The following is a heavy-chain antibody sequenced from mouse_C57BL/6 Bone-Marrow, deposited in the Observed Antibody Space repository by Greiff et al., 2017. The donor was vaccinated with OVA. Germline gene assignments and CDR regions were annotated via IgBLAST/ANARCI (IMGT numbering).Heavy chain of an antibody. CDR1: GYTFTSYW. CDR3: ARRRSYYGSIYWYFDV. D-gene: IGHD1-1*01. Sequence: QVQLQQPGAELVKPGASVKMSCKASGYTFTSYWITWVKQRPGQGLEWIGDIYPGSGSTNYNEKFKSKATLTVDTSSSTAYMQLSSLTSEDSAVYYCARRRSYYGSIYWYFDVWGTGTTVTVSS. CDR2: IYPGSGST. V-gene: IGHV1-55*01. J-gene: IGHJ1*03.